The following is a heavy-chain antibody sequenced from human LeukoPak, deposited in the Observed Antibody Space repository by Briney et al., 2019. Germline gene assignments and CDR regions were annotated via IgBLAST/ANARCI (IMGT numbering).Heavy chain of an antibody. Sequence: GGSLRLSCAASGFTFSSYSMNWVRQAPGKGLEWVSVISSSSYYIYYADSVKGRFTISRDNAKNSLYLQMNSLRDEDTAVYYCARDLRNIGYCTGGVCSGSFDYWGQGTLVTVSS. J-gene: IGHJ4*02. V-gene: IGHV3-21*01. D-gene: IGHD2-8*02. CDR1: GFTFSSYS. CDR2: ISSSSYYI. CDR3: ARDLRNIGYCTGGVCSGSFDY.